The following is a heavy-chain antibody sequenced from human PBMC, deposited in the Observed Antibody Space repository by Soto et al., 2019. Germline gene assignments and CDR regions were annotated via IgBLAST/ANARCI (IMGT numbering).Heavy chain of an antibody. J-gene: IGHJ4*02. CDR2: IWYDGSKE. Sequence: QVQLVESGGTVVQPGRSLRLSCAASGFTFSSYGIHWVRQAPGKGLEWVAVIWYDGSKEYYADYVKCRFTISRDKSKNTLYLPMNSLRAEDTAVYYCAREGKPYCISITCDPVDSWGQGTRVTVSS. D-gene: IGHD2-2*01. CDR3: AREGKPYCISITCDPVDS. V-gene: IGHV3-33*01. CDR1: GFTFSSYG.